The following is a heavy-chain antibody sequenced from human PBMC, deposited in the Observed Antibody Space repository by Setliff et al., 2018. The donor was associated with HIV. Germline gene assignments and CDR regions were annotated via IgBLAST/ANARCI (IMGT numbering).Heavy chain of an antibody. D-gene: IGHD3-10*01. V-gene: IGHV3-73*01. CDR1: GFTFSGST. Sequence: PGGSLRLSCAASGFTFSGSTIHWVRQASGKGLEWVGRIGSKANSYATAYAAPVKGRFTISRDDSKNTLYLQMNSLKTEDTAVYYCTTDPMSQYYYGSGSYYLLSFDYWGQGTLVTVSS. CDR2: IGSKANSYAT. CDR3: TTDPMSQYYYGSGSYYLLSFDY. J-gene: IGHJ4*02.